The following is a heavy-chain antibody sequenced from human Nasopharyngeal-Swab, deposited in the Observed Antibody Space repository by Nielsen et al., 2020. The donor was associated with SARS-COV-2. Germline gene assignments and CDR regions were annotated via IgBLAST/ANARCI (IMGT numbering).Heavy chain of an antibody. V-gene: IGHV4-34*01. D-gene: IGHD2-8*01. CDR3: ARGLNGEH. J-gene: IGHJ1*01. Sequence: AETLPLTCVVCGGSISGYYWSWIRQPPGKGLEWIGEINHSGSTNYNPSLKSRVTISVDRSKNQFSLKLSSVTATDTAVYYCARGLNGEHWGQGTLVTVSS. CDR2: INHSGST. CDR1: GGSISGYY.